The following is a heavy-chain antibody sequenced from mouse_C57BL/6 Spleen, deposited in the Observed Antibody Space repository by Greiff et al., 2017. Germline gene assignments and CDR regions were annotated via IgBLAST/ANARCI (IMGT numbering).Heavy chain of an antibody. J-gene: IGHJ2*01. Sequence: QVQLQQSGPELVKPGASVKISCKASGYAFSSSWMNWVKQRPGKGLEWIGRIYPGDGDTNYNGKFKGKATLTADKSSSTAYMQLSSLTSEDSAVYFCARSGNMDYDDFDYWGQGTTLTVSS. CDR3: ARSGNMDYDDFDY. D-gene: IGHD2-4*01. V-gene: IGHV1-82*01. CDR2: IYPGDGDT. CDR1: GYAFSSSW.